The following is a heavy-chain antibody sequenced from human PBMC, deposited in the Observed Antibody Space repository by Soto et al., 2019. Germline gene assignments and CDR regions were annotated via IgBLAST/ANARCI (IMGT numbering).Heavy chain of an antibody. CDR3: AKEGRTYYYDSSGYYPY. Sequence: GGSLGLSCSASGFTFSSYAMSWVRQAPGKWLEWVSAISGSGGSTYYADSVKGRFTISRDNSKNTLYLQMNSLRAEDTAVYYCAKEGRTYYYDSSGYYPYWGQGTLVTVSS. CDR2: ISGSGGST. CDR1: GFTFSSYA. J-gene: IGHJ4*02. D-gene: IGHD3-22*01. V-gene: IGHV3-23*01.